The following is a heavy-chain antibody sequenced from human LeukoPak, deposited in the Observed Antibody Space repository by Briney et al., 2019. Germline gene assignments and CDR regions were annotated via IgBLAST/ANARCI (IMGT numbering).Heavy chain of an antibody. V-gene: IGHV4-30-4*01. CDR1: GGSIRSGDYY. D-gene: IGHD3-10*01. CDR2: YTASP. CDR3: ARSTNYDASGSYYFDS. Sequence: SETLSLTCTVSGGSIRSGDYYWSWIRQPPGKGLEWIGYTASPYHNPSLKSRLSISIDTSKNQISLKLDSVTASDTAVYFCARSTNYDASGSYYFDSWGQGILVTVTS. J-gene: IGHJ4*02.